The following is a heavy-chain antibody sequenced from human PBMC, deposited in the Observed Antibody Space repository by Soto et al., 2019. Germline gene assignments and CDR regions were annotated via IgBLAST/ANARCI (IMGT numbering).Heavy chain of an antibody. CDR3: ARVYVSGSHSTPLVP. J-gene: IGHJ5*02. D-gene: IGHD3-10*01. V-gene: IGHV4-34*01. Sequence: SETLSLTCAVYGGSFSDYYWSWIRQAPGKGLEWIGEISHSGSTNYNPSLNSRVTISVDTSKNQFSLRLSSVTAADTAVYYCARVYVSGSHSTPLVPWGPGTLVTVSS. CDR2: ISHSGST. CDR1: GGSFSDYY.